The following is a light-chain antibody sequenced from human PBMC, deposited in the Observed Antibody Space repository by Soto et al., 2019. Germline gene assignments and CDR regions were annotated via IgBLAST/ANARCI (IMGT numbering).Light chain of an antibody. J-gene: IGKJ1*01. CDR3: QQYNNWPPVT. CDR1: QSVSSN. CDR2: GAS. V-gene: IGKV3-15*01. Sequence: EIVMTQSPATLSVSPGERATLSCRASQSVSSNLAWYQQKPGQAPRLLIYGASTSATGIPARFSGSGSGTEFTLTISSLQSEDFAVYYCQQYNNWPPVTFGQGTKVDIK.